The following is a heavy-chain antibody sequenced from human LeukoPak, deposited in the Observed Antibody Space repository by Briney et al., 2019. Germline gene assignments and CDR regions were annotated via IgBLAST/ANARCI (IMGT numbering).Heavy chain of an antibody. CDR2: IYHSGST. CDR1: GGSISSYY. V-gene: IGHV4-59*12. Sequence: SETLSLTCTVSGGSISSYYWSWIRQPPGKGLEWIGYIYHSGSTYYNPSLKSRVTISVDRSKNQFSLKLSSVTAADTAVYYCARGLADTPDDWGQGTLVTVSS. D-gene: IGHD3-16*01. CDR3: ARGLADTPDD. J-gene: IGHJ4*02.